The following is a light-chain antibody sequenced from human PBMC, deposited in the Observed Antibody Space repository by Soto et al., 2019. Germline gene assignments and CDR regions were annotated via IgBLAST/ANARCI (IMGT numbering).Light chain of an antibody. V-gene: IGKV1-5*01. CDR2: DAS. CDR3: QQYGYY. Sequence: DIPMTQSPSTLSASVGDRVTITCRARQSINTWLAWYQQKPGKAPKLLIYDASSLESGVPSRFSGSGSGTEFTLTISSLQPDDSATYYCQQYGYYFGGGTKVEIK. CDR1: QSINTW. J-gene: IGKJ4*01.